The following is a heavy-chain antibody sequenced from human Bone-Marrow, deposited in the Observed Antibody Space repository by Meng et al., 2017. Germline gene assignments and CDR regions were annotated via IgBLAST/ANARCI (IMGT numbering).Heavy chain of an antibody. CDR2: IYYSGST. J-gene: IGHJ6*02. D-gene: IGHD2-15*01. V-gene: IGHV4-59*01. CDR3: ARDPATGYYYGMDV. CDR1: GGSISSYY. Sequence: SETLSLTCTVSGGSISSYYWSWIRQPPGKGLEWIGYIYYSGSTNYNPSLKSRVTISVDTSKNQFSLKLSSVTAADTAVYYCARDPATGYYYGMDVWGQGTTVTVSS.